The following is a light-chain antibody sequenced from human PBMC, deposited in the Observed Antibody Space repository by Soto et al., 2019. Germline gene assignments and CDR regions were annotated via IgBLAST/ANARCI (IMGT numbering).Light chain of an antibody. CDR1: SSDVGSYNY. Sequence: QSALTQPASVSGSPGQSIAIYCTGTSSDVGSYNYVSWYQHHPGKAPKGMIYEVSSRPSGVSNRFSGSKSGNTASLTISGLQAEDEAEYYCISYTTISTYVFGTGTKLTVL. V-gene: IGLV2-14*01. CDR2: EVS. J-gene: IGLJ1*01. CDR3: ISYTTISTYV.